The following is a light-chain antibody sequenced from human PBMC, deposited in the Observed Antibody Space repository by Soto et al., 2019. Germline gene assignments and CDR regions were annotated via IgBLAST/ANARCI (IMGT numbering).Light chain of an antibody. J-gene: IGKJ5*01. CDR1: QNIRKW. CDR2: DAS. Sequence: EIHMTQSPSTLSASVSDLVDITCRASQNIRKWLAWYQQKPGKGPNPLIYDASSLKSGVTARFSGSGSGTEFTLTISSLQPDDFATYYCQQYNTYSTFGQGTRLEIK. CDR3: QQYNTYST. V-gene: IGKV1-5*01.